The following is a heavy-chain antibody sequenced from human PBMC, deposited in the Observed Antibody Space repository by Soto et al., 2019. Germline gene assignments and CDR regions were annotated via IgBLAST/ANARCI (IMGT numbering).Heavy chain of an antibody. Sequence: EVQLLESGGGLVQPGGSLRLSCAASGFTFSSYAMSWVLQAPGKGLEWVSAISGSGGSTYYADSEKGRFTISRDNSKNTLYLQMNSLRAEDTAVYDCAKDGTGGGFDYWGQGTLVTVSS. CDR1: GFTFSSYA. J-gene: IGHJ4*02. CDR2: ISGSGGST. D-gene: IGHD3-16*01. V-gene: IGHV3-23*01. CDR3: AKDGTGGGFDY.